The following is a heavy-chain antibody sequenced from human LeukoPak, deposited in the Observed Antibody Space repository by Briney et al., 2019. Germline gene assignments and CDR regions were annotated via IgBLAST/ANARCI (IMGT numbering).Heavy chain of an antibody. J-gene: IGHJ5*02. CDR1: GGSISSSSYY. CDR3: ARDHYDYVWGTSKNWFDP. D-gene: IGHD3-16*01. CDR2: IYYSGNT. Sequence: PSETLSLTCPVSGGSISSSSYYGGWIRQPPGKGLEWIGSIYYSGNTYYNPSLKSRVTISVDTSKNQFSLKLISVTAADTAVYYCARDHYDYVWGTSKNWFDPWGQGTLVTVSS. V-gene: IGHV4-39*07.